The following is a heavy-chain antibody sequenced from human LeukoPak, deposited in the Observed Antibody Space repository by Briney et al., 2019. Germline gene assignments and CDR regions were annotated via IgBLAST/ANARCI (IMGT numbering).Heavy chain of an antibody. CDR3: ARAMYSSSWYSVDY. J-gene: IGHJ4*02. Sequence: GGSLRLSCAASGFTFSSYGMHWVRQAPGKGLEWVAVIWYDGSNKYYADSVKGRFTISRDNSKNTLYLQMNSLRAEDTAVYYCARAMYSSSWYSVDYWGQGTLVTVSS. CDR2: IWYDGSNK. V-gene: IGHV3-33*01. CDR1: GFTFSSYG. D-gene: IGHD6-13*01.